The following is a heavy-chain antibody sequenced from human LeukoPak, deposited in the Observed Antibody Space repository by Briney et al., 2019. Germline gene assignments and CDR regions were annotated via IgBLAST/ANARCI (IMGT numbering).Heavy chain of an antibody. V-gene: IGHV3-48*01. CDR3: ARFAAGGSYYYYMDV. CDR1: GFTFSSYT. Sequence: GGSLRLSCAASGFTFSSYTMNWVRQPPGKGLEWVSNIGTSSTTIYYADSVKGRFTISRDNAKSSLYLQMNSLRADDTAVYYCARFAAGGSYYYYMDVWGKGTTVTVSS. D-gene: IGHD6-25*01. J-gene: IGHJ6*03. CDR2: IGTSSTTI.